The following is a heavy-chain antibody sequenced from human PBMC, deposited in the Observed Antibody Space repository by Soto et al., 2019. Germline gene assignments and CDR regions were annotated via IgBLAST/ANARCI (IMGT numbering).Heavy chain of an antibody. Sequence: GASVKVSCQASGGTFSSYAISWVRQAPGQGLEWMGGIIPIFGTANYAQKFQGRVTITADESTSTAYMELSSLRSEDTAVYYCVSLAALYRYYYYGMDVWGQGTTVTVSS. J-gene: IGHJ6*02. V-gene: IGHV1-69*13. CDR1: GGTFSSYA. D-gene: IGHD2-15*01. CDR3: VSLAALYRYYYYGMDV. CDR2: IIPIFGTA.